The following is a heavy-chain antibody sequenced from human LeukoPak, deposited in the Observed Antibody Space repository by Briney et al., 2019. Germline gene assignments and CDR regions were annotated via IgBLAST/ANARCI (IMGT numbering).Heavy chain of an antibody. J-gene: IGHJ4*02. CDR2: ISAYNGNT. Sequence: ASVNVSCKASGYTFTSYGISWVRQAPGLGLEWMGWISAYNGNTNYAQKLQGRVTMTTDTSTSTAYMELRSLRSDDTAVYYCARDESIRPHSYWGQGTLVTVSS. CDR1: GYTFTSYG. CDR3: ARDESIRPHSY. V-gene: IGHV1-18*01. D-gene: IGHD2-2*02.